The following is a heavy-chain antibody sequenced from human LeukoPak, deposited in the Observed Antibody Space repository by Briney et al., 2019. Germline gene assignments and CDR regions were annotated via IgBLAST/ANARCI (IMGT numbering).Heavy chain of an antibody. CDR2: ISGSGGST. J-gene: IGHJ5*01. CDR1: GFTFSSYA. Sequence: PGGXLRLSCAASGFTFSSYAMSWVRQAPGKGREWVSAISGSGGSTYYADSVKGRFTISRDNSKNTLYLQMNSLRAEDTAVYYCAHLRYLDWFGYWGQGTLVAVSS. D-gene: IGHD3-9*01. V-gene: IGHV3-23*01. CDR3: AHLRYLDWFGY.